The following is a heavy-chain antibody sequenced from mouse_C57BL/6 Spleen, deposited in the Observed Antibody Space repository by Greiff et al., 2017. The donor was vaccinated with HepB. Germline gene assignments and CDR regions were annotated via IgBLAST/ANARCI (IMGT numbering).Heavy chain of an antibody. J-gene: IGHJ3*01. V-gene: IGHV1-22*01. CDR1: GYTFTDYN. CDR3: ARVDYGSSLFAY. Sequence: EVKLQESGPELVKPGASVKMSCKASGYTFTDYNMHWVKQSHGKSLEWIGYINPNNGGTSYNQKFKGKATSTVNKSSSTAYMELRSLTSEDSAVYYCARVDYGSSLFAYWGQGTLVTVSA. D-gene: IGHD1-1*01. CDR2: INPNNGGT.